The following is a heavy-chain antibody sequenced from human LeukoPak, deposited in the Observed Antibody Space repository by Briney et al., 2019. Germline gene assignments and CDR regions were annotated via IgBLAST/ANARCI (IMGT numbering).Heavy chain of an antibody. V-gene: IGHV3-7*01. CDR2: IKQDGSNK. CDR3: AKWIYITMIVDDAFDI. Sequence: GGSLRLSCAASGFTFSSYWMSWVRQAPGKGLEWVANIKQDGSNKYYVDFVKGRFTISRDNAKKSLYLQMNSLRAEDRAVYYCAKWIYITMIVDDAFDIWGQGTMVTVSS. J-gene: IGHJ3*02. CDR1: GFTFSSYW. D-gene: IGHD3-22*01.